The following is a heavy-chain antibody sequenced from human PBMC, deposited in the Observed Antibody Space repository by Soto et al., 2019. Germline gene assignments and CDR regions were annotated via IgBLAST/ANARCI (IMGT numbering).Heavy chain of an antibody. CDR2: IYYSGGT. V-gene: IGHV4-59*08. CDR3: ARHARANHPSDWFDP. J-gene: IGHJ5*02. Sequence: SETLSLTCTVSGGSINSYYWSWIRQPPGKGLEWIGYIYYSGGTNYNPSLKSRVTISVATSKNQFSLKLSSVTAADTAVYYCARHARANHPSDWFDPWGQGTLVTVSS. CDR1: GGSINSYY. D-gene: IGHD7-27*01.